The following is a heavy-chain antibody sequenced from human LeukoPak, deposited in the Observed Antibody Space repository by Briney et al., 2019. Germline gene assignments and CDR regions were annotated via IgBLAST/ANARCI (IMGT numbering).Heavy chain of an antibody. CDR2: INRSGGST. V-gene: IGHV1-46*01. CDR3: ALLSGSTRLDY. D-gene: IGHD1-26*01. CDR1: GYTFTSYG. J-gene: IGHJ4*02. Sequence: ASVKVSCEASGYTFTSYGISWVRQAPGQGLEWMGIINRSGGSTSYAQKFQGRVTMTRDTSTSTVYMELSSLRSEDTAVYYCALLSGSTRLDYWGQGTLVTVS.